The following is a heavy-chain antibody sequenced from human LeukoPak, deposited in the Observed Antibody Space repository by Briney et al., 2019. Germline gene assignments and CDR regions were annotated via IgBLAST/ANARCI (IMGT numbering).Heavy chain of an antibody. CDR1: RFTFSSYA. V-gene: IGHV3-23*01. CDR2: ISGSGGST. CDR3: AKDRGYSSGWYSGYFDY. D-gene: IGHD6-19*01. Sequence: GGSLRLSCAASRFTFSSYAMSWVRQAPGKGLEWVSAISGSGGSTYYADSVKGRFTISRDNSKNTLYLQMNSLRAEDTAVYYCAKDRGYSSGWYSGYFDYWGQGTLVTVSS. J-gene: IGHJ4*02.